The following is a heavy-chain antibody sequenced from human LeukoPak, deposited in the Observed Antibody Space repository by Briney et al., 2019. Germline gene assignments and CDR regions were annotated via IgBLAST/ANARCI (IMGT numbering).Heavy chain of an antibody. Sequence: GGSLRLSCAASGFTFSSYGMHWVRQAPGRGLEWVAVISYDGSNKYYADSVKGRFTISRGDSKNTLYLQMNSLRAEDTAVYYCAILAMYYDSSGYTFDYWGQGTLVTVSS. CDR2: ISYDGSNK. V-gene: IGHV3-30*03. CDR3: AILAMYYDSSGYTFDY. CDR1: GFTFSSYG. D-gene: IGHD3-22*01. J-gene: IGHJ4*02.